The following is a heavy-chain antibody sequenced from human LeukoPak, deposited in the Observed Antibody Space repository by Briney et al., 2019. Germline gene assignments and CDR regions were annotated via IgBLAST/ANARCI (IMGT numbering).Heavy chain of an antibody. J-gene: IGHJ6*02. V-gene: IGHV3-11*01. D-gene: IGHD2/OR15-2a*01. CDR3: AREGGATFYYGMDV. CDR2: ISSSGSTK. Sequence: GGSLRLSCAVSGFTFSSYYMSWIRQAPGKGLEWIAYISSSGSTKVYADSVRGRFTISRDNAKNSLYLQMNSLRAEDTAVYYCAREGGATFYYGMDVWGQGTTVTVSS. CDR1: GFTFSSYY.